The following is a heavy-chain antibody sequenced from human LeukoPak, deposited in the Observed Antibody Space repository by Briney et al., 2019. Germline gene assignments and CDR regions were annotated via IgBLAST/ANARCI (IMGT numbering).Heavy chain of an antibody. CDR2: FSGSGGNT. CDR3: AKTGSSRFDY. D-gene: IGHD1-26*01. Sequence: GGSLRLSCAASGFTFSSYAMSWVRQAPGKGLEWVSAFSGSGGNTYYADSVKGRFTISRDNSKNTLYLQMNALRAEDTAVYYCAKTGSSRFDYWGQGTLVTVSS. V-gene: IGHV3-23*01. CDR1: GFTFSSYA. J-gene: IGHJ4*02.